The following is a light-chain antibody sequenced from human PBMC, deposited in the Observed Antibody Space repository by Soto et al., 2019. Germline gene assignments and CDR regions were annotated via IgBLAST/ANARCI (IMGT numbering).Light chain of an antibody. CDR2: AAS. CDR1: QSVSSKY. CDR3: QHYGSSPPIT. Sequence: DIVLTQSPGTLSLSPGERATLSCRASQSVSSKYLAWYQQKPGQAPRFLIYAASSRATGIPDRFSGSGSGTDFTLTISRLEPDDFAVYYCQHYGSSPPITFGQGTRLEIK. V-gene: IGKV3-20*01. J-gene: IGKJ5*01.